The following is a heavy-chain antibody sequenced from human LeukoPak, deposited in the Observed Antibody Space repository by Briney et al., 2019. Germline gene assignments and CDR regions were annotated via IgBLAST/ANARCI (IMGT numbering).Heavy chain of an antibody. CDR3: LRDHYDILTGYYGLYYFDY. J-gene: IGHJ4*02. V-gene: IGHV3-23*01. D-gene: IGHD3-9*01. CDR1: GFTFSSYA. Sequence: GGSLRLSCAAPGFTFSSYAMSWVRQALGEGLEWVSAISGSGGSTYYADSVEGRFTISRDNSKKSLYLQMNSLRAEYTAVYYCLRDHYDILTGYYGLYYFDYWGQGTLVTVSS. CDR2: ISGSGGST.